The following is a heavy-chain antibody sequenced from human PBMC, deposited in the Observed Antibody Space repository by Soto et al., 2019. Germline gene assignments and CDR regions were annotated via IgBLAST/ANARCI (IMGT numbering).Heavy chain of an antibody. CDR1: GGSFSGYY. Sequence: SETLSLTCAVYGGSFSGYYWSWIRQPPGKGLEWIGEINHSGSTNYNPSLKSRVTISVDTSKNQFSLKLSSVTAADTAVYYCARIAAPSGYGMDVWGQGTTVTVSS. CDR2: INHSGST. CDR3: ARIAAPSGYGMDV. D-gene: IGHD6-6*01. V-gene: IGHV4-34*01. J-gene: IGHJ6*02.